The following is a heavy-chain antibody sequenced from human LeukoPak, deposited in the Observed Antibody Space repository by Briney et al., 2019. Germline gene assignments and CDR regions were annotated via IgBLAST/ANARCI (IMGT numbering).Heavy chain of an antibody. CDR3: ARGVPVLWFGELFPNWFDP. V-gene: IGHV1-46*01. CDR1: GYTFTSYY. D-gene: IGHD3-10*01. Sequence: ASVKVSCKASGYTFTSYYMHWVRQAPGQGLEWMGIINPSGGSTSYAQKFQGRVTITRDMSTSTVYMELSSLRSEDTAVYYCARGVPVLWFGELFPNWFDPWGQGTLVTVSS. J-gene: IGHJ5*02. CDR2: INPSGGST.